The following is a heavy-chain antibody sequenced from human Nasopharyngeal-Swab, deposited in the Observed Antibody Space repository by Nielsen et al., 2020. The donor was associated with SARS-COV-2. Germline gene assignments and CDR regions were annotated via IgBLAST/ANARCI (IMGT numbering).Heavy chain of an antibody. V-gene: IGHV6-1*01. Sequence: SQTLLLTCAISGDSVSSNSATWNWIRQSPSRVLEWLGRTYYRSTWYNDYAVSVKSRITINSDTSKNQFSLQLNSVTPEDTAVYYCASDRRSGTSSLRFDCWGQGILVTVSS. D-gene: IGHD6-6*01. CDR3: ASDRRSGTSSLRFDC. J-gene: IGHJ4*02. CDR1: GDSVSSNSAT. CDR2: TYYRSTWYN.